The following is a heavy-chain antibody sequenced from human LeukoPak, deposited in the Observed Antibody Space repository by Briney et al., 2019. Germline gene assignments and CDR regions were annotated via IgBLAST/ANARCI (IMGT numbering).Heavy chain of an antibody. V-gene: IGHV3-21*01. CDR2: ISSSSSYI. CDR3: ARESSSGYSYGYYFDY. J-gene: IGHJ4*02. CDR1: GFTFSSYS. Sequence: GGSLRLSCAASGFTFSSYSMNWVRQAPGKGLEWVSSISSSSSYIYYADSVKGRFTISRDNAKNSLYLQMNSLRAEDTAVYYCARESSSGYSYGYYFDYWGQGTLVTVSS. D-gene: IGHD5-18*01.